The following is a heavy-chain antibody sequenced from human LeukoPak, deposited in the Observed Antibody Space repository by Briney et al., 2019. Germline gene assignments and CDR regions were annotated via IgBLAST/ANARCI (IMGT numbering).Heavy chain of an antibody. J-gene: IGHJ4*02. V-gene: IGHV3-21*01. CDR2: ISSSSSYI. CDR3: AREDHCGGDCYSSDY. D-gene: IGHD2-21*02. CDR1: GFTFSSYG. Sequence: PGGSLRLSCAASGFTFSSYGMHWVRQAPGKGLEWVSSISSSSSYIYYADSVKGRFTISRDNAKNSLYLQMNSLRAEDTAVYYCAREDHCGGDCYSSDYWGQGTLVTVSS.